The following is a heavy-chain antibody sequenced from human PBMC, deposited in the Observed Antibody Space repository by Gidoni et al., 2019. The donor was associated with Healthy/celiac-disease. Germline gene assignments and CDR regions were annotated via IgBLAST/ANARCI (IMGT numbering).Heavy chain of an antibody. J-gene: IGHJ4*02. CDR2: INHSGST. D-gene: IGHD1-26*01. CDR1: GGSFSGYY. CDR3: ARGLRSDY. Sequence: QVQLQQWGAGLLKPSETLSLTCPVYGGSFSGYYWSWIRQPPGKGLEWIGEINHSGSTNYNPSLKSRVTISVDTSKNQFSLKLSSVTAADTAVYYCARGLRSDYWGQGTLVTVSS. V-gene: IGHV4-34*01.